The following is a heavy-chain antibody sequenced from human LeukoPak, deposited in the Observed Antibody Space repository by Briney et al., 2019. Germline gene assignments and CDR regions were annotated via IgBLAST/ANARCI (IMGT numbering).Heavy chain of an antibody. Sequence: GGSLRLSCAASGFTVSSNYMSWVRQAPGKGLEWVSVIYSGGSTYYADSVKGRFTISRDNSKNTLYLQMNSLRAEDTAVYYCAKDVQGYSYGYGYWGQGTLVTVSS. D-gene: IGHD5-18*01. V-gene: IGHV3-66*01. CDR1: GFTVSSNY. CDR2: IYSGGST. CDR3: AKDVQGYSYGYGY. J-gene: IGHJ4*02.